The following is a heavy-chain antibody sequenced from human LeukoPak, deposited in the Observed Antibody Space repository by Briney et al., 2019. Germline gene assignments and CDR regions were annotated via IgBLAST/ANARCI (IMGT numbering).Heavy chain of an antibody. J-gene: IGHJ4*02. D-gene: IGHD3-16*01. CDR2: ISPEGYMK. CDR1: GFDFSRYV. V-gene: IGHV3-30-3*01. Sequence: GRSLRLSCAASGFDFSRYVIHWVRQGPGKGLEWVAVISPEGYMKDYADSVKGRFTVSRDNSKNTVFLQMNSLSAEDTSRYYCARGNLYTAATIEDYWGQGTLVTVSS. CDR3: ARGNLYTAATIEDY.